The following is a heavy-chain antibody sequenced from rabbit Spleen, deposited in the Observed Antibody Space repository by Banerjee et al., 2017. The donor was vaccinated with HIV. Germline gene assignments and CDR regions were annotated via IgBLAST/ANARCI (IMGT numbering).Heavy chain of an antibody. CDR1: GFSFSNKVV. V-gene: IGHV1S45*01. Sequence: EQLEESGGGLVKPEGSLTLTCKASGFSFSNKVVMCWVRQAPGKGLDWIACINAITGKAVYANWAKGRSTFSKTSSTAVALQMTSLTAADTATYFCARDIDGTDYIDRLNLWGQGTLVTVS. CDR2: INAITGKA. CDR3: ARDIDGTDYIDRLNL. J-gene: IGHJ3*01. D-gene: IGHD1-1*01.